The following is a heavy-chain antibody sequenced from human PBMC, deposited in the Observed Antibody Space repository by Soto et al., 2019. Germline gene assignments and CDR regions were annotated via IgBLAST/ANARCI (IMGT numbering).Heavy chain of an antibody. Sequence: QVQLVESGGGVVPPGRSLKLSCIASGFAFGSHGMHWVRQVSGQGLEWVAVISHDGQNQYYRESVKGRFTISRDNSKNSLFLEVHSLRVEDTAVYYCARERADIVVAPVATSGMDVWGQGTAVTVSS. J-gene: IGHJ6*02. CDR3: ARERADIVVAPVATSGMDV. CDR2: ISHDGQNQ. CDR1: GFAFGSHG. D-gene: IGHD2-2*01. V-gene: IGHV3-30*03.